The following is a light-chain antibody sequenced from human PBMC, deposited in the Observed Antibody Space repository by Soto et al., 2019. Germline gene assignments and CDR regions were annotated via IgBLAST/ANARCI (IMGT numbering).Light chain of an antibody. Sequence: DIQMTQSPSSLSASVGDRVTITCRASQSISNYLAWYQQKPGKVPKLLIYAASTLQSGVPSRFSGSGSGTDFTHTISSQQPEDVATYYCQKYNSAPWTCGQGTKVEIK. CDR1: QSISNY. CDR3: QKYNSAPWT. V-gene: IGKV1-27*01. CDR2: AAS. J-gene: IGKJ1*01.